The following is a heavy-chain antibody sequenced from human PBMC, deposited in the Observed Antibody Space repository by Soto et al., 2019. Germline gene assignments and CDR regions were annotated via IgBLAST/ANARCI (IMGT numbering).Heavy chain of an antibody. Sequence: KTSETLSLTCTVSGGSISGHSWIWIRQPAGRGLEWIGHIYPSGSTSYNPPLRSRVTMSLDTSNNQIFLNLTSVTAADTAVFYCVRGRSYSVYDFWGPGTLVTVSS. V-gene: IGHV4-4*07. CDR2: IYPSGST. CDR3: VRGRSYSVYDF. D-gene: IGHD5-12*01. J-gene: IGHJ4*02. CDR1: GGSISGHS.